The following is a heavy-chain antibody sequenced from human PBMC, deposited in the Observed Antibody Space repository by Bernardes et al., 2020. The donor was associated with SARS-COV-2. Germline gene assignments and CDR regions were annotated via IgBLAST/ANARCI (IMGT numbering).Heavy chain of an antibody. CDR3: ARILRDNGFGSGYYDL. CDR1: GFNFRSSA. D-gene: IGHD4-17*01. Sequence: VGSLITSCAASGFNFRSSAMNWVRQAPGQGLQWVSSITASPNYIQYADSVEGRFTVSRDNAKNSLYLEMTSLRADDTAIYYCARILRDNGFGSGYYDLWGRGTLVTVSS. V-gene: IGHV3-21*01. CDR2: ITASPNYI. J-gene: IGHJ2*01.